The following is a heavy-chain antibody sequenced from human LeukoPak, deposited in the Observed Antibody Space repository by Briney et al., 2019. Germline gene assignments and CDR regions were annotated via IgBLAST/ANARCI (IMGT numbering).Heavy chain of an antibody. J-gene: IGHJ4*02. V-gene: IGHV3-23*01. CDR1: GFTFSSYA. CDR2: ISGSGGST. D-gene: IGHD1-7*01. CDR3: AKSTYNWNYVRRNPPDY. Sequence: PGGSLRLSCAASGFTFSSYAMSWVRQAPGKGLEWVSAISGSGGSTYYADSVKGRFTISRDNSKNTLYLQMNSLRAEDTAVYYCAKSTYNWNYVRRNPPDYWGQGTLVTVSS.